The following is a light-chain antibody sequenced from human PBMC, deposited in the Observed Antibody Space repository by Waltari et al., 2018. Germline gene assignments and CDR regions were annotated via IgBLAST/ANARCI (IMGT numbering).Light chain of an antibody. CDR1: QSVHSW. V-gene: IGKV1-5*03. Sequence: DIQMTQSPSTLSASVGDRVTITCRASQSVHSWLAWHQQKPGKAPKLPIYKASTLKSGVPSRFSGSGSGTEFTLTISSLQPDDFATYYCQQYEGYSTFGQGTKLEIK. CDR3: QQYEGYST. J-gene: IGKJ2*01. CDR2: KAS.